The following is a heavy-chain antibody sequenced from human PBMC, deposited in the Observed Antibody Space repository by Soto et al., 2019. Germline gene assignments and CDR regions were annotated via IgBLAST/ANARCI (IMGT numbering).Heavy chain of an antibody. CDR3: AISYITNDAFDI. V-gene: IGHV4-34*01. CDR1: SGPFSGYY. Sequence: QVQLQQWGAGLLKPSETLSLTCAVSSGPFSGYYWSGIRQSPGKGLEGIGEISHSGSTNYNPSLKSRVTISVDTSKNQFSLKLSSVTAADTAVYYCAISYITNDAFDIWGQGTLVTVSS. J-gene: IGHJ3*02. CDR2: ISHSGST. D-gene: IGHD1-1*01.